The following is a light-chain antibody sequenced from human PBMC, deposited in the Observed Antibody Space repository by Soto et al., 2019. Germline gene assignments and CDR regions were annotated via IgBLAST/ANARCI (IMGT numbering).Light chain of an antibody. CDR1: QSVSSN. J-gene: IGKJ1*01. V-gene: IGKV3-20*01. CDR3: QQYGSSSWT. Sequence: EIVMTQSPATLYVSPAERSTLSCMASQSVSSNLAWYQQKPGQAPRLLLYGASTRATGIPDRFSGSGSGTDFTLTISRLEPEDFAVYYCQQYGSSSWTFGQGTKVDI. CDR2: GAS.